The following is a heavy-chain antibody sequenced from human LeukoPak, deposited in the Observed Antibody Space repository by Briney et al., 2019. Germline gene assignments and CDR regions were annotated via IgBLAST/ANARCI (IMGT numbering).Heavy chain of an antibody. J-gene: IGHJ4*02. CDR3: ASLYRVAPYYFDY. D-gene: IGHD2-2*02. Sequence: SETLSLTCTVSGGSISSSSYYWGWIRQPPGKGLEWIGSIYYSGSTYYNPSLKSRVTISVDTSKNQFSLKLSSVTAADTAVYYCASLYRVAPYYFDYWGQGTLVTVSS. CDR2: IYYSGST. V-gene: IGHV4-39*07. CDR1: GGSISSSSYY.